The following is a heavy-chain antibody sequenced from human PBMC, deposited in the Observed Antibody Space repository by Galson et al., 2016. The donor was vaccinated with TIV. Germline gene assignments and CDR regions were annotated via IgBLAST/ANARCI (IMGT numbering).Heavy chain of an antibody. CDR3: ATWDRPSSIWFDP. D-gene: IGHD6-6*01. V-gene: IGHV3-43D*03. J-gene: IGHJ5*02. CDR2: ITWIGDT. Sequence: SLRLSCAASGSTFDVYAMHWVRQAPGRVLEWVSLITWIGDTYYAESVKGRFTISRDKSENSLYLQMNSLRVEDTALYYCATWDRPSSIWFDPWGQGTLVTVSS. CDR1: GSTFDVYA.